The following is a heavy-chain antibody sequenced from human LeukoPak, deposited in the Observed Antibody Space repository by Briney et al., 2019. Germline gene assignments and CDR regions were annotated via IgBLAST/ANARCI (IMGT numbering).Heavy chain of an antibody. D-gene: IGHD4-17*01. CDR3: ARAGAPNGDYDSTTNWFDP. J-gene: IGHJ5*02. CDR1: GGSISSSYYY. Sequence: SETLSLTCTVSGGSISSSYYYWGWIRQPPGKGLEWIGSIYYSGSTYYNPSLKSRVTISVDTSKNQFSLKLSSVTAADTAVYYCARAGAPNGDYDSTTNWFDPWGQGTLVTVSS. V-gene: IGHV4-39*07. CDR2: IYYSGST.